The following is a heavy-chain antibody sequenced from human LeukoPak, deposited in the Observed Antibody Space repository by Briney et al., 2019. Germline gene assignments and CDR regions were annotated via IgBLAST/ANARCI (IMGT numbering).Heavy chain of an antibody. J-gene: IGHJ4*02. D-gene: IGHD6-19*01. CDR2: IYTSGST. CDR3: ARDEYSSGWYDY. Sequence: SQTLSLTCTVSGGSISSGSYYWSWIRQPAGKGLEWIGRIYTSGSTNYNPSLKSRVTISVDTSKNQFSLKLSSVTAADTAVYYCARDEYSSGWYDYWGQGTLVTVSS. V-gene: IGHV4-61*02. CDR1: GGSISSGSYY.